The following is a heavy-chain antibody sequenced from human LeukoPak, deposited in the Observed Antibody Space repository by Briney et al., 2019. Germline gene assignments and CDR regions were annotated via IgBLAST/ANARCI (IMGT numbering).Heavy chain of an antibody. V-gene: IGHV3-23*01. CDR2: ISGSGGST. CDR3: AKGVYYYDRSAYYYTYYFDY. J-gene: IGHJ4*02. D-gene: IGHD3-22*01. CDR1: GFTFSSYA. Sequence: GGSLRLSCAASGFTFSSYAMSWVRQAPGKGLEWVSAISGSGGSTYYADSVKGRFTISRDNSKNTLYLQMNSLRAEDTAVYYCAKGVYYYDRSAYYYTYYFDYWGQGTLVTVSS.